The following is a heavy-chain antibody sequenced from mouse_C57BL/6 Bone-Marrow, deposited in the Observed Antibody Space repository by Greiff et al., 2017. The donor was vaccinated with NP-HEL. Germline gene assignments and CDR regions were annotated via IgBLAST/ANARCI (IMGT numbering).Heavy chain of an antibody. V-gene: IGHV1-55*01. CDR1: GYTFTSYW. J-gene: IGHJ2*01. CDR2: IYPGSGST. CDR3: ALITTVVGELY. Sequence: QVHVKQPGAELVKPGASVKMSCKASGYTFTSYWITWVKQRPGQGLEWIGDIYPGSGSTNYNEKFKSKATLTVDTSSSTAYMQLSSLTSEDSAVYYCALITTVVGELYWGQGTTLTVSS. D-gene: IGHD1-1*01.